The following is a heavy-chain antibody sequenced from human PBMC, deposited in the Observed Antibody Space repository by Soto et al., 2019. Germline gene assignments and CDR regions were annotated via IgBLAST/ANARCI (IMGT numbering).Heavy chain of an antibody. CDR2: IYSGGST. J-gene: IGHJ4*02. V-gene: IGHV3-66*01. D-gene: IGHD6-6*01. Sequence: GGSLRLSCAASGFTVSSNYMSWVRQAPGKGLEWVSVIYSGGSTYYADSVKGRFTISRDNSKNTLYLQMNSLRAEDTAVYYCARVPSSTAGYYFDYWGQGTLVTVSS. CDR1: GFTVSSNY. CDR3: ARVPSSTAGYYFDY.